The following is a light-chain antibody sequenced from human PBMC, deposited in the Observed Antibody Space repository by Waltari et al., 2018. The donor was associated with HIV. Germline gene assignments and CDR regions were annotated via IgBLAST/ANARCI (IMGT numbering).Light chain of an antibody. CDR3: QQSHTTPRT. CDR1: QNIISS. CDR2: AAS. J-gene: IGKJ1*01. V-gene: IGKV1-39*01. Sequence: EIQMPQPQSSLSASLGDRFTTTCRASQNIISSLNWYQQKPGKAPKLLIYAASNLPSGVPSRFSGSGSGTNFALTISSLHPEDFATYFCQQSHTTPRTFGQGTKLEIK.